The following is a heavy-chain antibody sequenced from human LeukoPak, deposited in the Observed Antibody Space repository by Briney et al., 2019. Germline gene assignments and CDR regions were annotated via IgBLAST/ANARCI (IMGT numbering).Heavy chain of an antibody. J-gene: IGHJ4*02. CDR1: GFTFSSYS. Sequence: GGSLRLSCAASGFTFSSYSMNWVRQAPGEGLEWVSSISSSSSYIYYADSVKGRFTISRDNAKNSLYLQMNSLRAEDTAVYYCARDLNWGYFDYWGQGTLVTVSS. CDR2: ISSSSSYI. CDR3: ARDLNWGYFDY. D-gene: IGHD7-27*01. V-gene: IGHV3-21*01.